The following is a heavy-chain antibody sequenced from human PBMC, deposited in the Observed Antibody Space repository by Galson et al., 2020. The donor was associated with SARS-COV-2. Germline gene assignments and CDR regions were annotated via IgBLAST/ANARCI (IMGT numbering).Heavy chain of an antibody. V-gene: IGHV3-21*01. J-gene: IGHJ4*02. CDR1: GFTFSSYS. D-gene: IGHD3-9*01. Sequence: GGSLRLSCAASGFTFSSYSMNWVRQAPGKGLEWVSSISSSSSYIYYADSVKGRFTIPRDNAKNSLYLQMNSLRAEDTAVYYCASYDILTGGFDYWGQGTLVTVSS. CDR3: ASYDILTGGFDY. CDR2: ISSSSSYI.